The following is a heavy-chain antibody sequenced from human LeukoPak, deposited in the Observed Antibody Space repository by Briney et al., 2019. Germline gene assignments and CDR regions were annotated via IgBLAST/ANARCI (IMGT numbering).Heavy chain of an antibody. CDR3: AKDRGYSSSWLYYFDY. V-gene: IGHV3-30*01. CDR1: GFTFCSYA. Sequence: GGSLTLSCAASGFTFCSYAMHCVRDARRRALECGAYISYDRSNKYYADSVKGRFTISRDNSKNTLYLQMNSLRAEDTAVYYCAKDRGYSSSWLYYFDYWGQGTLVTVSS. D-gene: IGHD6-13*01. CDR2: ISYDRSNK. J-gene: IGHJ4*02.